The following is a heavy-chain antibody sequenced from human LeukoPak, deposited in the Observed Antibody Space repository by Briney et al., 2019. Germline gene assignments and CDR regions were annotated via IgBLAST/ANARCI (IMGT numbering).Heavy chain of an antibody. J-gene: IGHJ3*02. CDR3: ARTPTDIYVWGSYRYLVGAFDI. D-gene: IGHD3-16*02. CDR1: GGSISSYY. Sequence: SETLSLTCTVSGGSISSYYWSWIRQPPGKGLEWIGYIYYGGSTNYNPSLKSRVTISVDTSKNQFSLKLSSVTAADTAVYYCARTPTDIYVWGSYRYLVGAFDIWGQGTMVTVSS. CDR2: IYYGGST. V-gene: IGHV4-59*01.